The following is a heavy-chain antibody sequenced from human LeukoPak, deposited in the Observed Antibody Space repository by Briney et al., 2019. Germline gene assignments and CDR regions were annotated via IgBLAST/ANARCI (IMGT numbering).Heavy chain of an antibody. J-gene: IGHJ5*02. D-gene: IGHD3-22*01. CDR3: ASDTYYYDSTGLGHWFDP. CDR1: GYTFTGYY. CDR2: INPNSGGT. V-gene: IGHV1-2*02. Sequence: ASMKVSCKASGYTFTGYYMHWVRQAPGQGLEWMGWINPNSGGTNYAQKFQGRVTMTWDTSISTAYMELSSLRSDDTAVYYCASDTYYYDSTGLGHWFDPWGQGTLVTVSS.